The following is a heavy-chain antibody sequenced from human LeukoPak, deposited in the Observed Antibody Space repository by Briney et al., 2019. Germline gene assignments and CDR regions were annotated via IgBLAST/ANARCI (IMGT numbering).Heavy chain of an antibody. J-gene: IGHJ6*02. CDR1: GGSISRHY. D-gene: IGHD6-13*01. Sequence: SETLSLTCTVSGGSISRHYWSWIRQPPGKGLGWIGYIYHSGSTNYNPSLKSRVTISVDTSKNQFSLKVSSVTAADTAVYYCARDPSYSSSSYYYYGMDVWGQGTTVTVSS. V-gene: IGHV4-59*11. CDR3: ARDPSYSSSSYYYYGMDV. CDR2: IYHSGST.